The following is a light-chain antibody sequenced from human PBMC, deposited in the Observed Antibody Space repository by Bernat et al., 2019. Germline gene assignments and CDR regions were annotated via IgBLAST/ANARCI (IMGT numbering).Light chain of an antibody. CDR1: TSNIGADYD. CDR2: ANN. V-gene: IGLV1-40*01. Sequence: QSVLTQPPSVSGAPGQRITISCTGNTSNIGADYDVHWYQQLPGKAPKLLNDANNNRTSGVPDRFSVTKSGSSAYLAITGLQAKDEAEYYCQCYDNCLSGRVFGGGTKPTVL. CDR3: QCYDNCLSGRV. J-gene: IGLJ2*01.